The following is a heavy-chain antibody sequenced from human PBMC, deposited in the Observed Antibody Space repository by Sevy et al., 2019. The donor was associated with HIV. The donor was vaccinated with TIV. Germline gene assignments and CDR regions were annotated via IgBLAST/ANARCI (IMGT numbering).Heavy chain of an antibody. Sequence: GGSLRLSCAVSGFTLTSYAMNWVRQAPGKGLEWVSGVIGSGGSTYYADSVKGRFTISRDISRNTLYLQINSLRAEETAVYYCVKDVAYDNTYLDYWGPGTLVTVSS. CDR2: VIGSGGST. J-gene: IGHJ4*02. CDR3: VKDVAYDNTYLDY. D-gene: IGHD3-22*01. CDR1: GFTLTSYA. V-gene: IGHV3-23*01.